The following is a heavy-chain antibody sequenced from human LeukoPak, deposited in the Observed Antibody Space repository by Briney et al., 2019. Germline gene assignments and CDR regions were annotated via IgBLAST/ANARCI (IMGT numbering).Heavy chain of an antibody. Sequence: PSGTLSLTCAVSGGSISTSNWWNWVRQPPGMGLEWIGEIYHTGSIHYNASLKSRLTISLDNFNNQFSLKLTSVNAADTAMYYCARDERVGSLSGSYLFGWFDPWGQGTLVTVSS. J-gene: IGHJ5*02. D-gene: IGHD3-10*01. V-gene: IGHV4-4*02. CDR1: GGSISTSNW. CDR2: IYHTGSI. CDR3: ARDERVGSLSGSYLFGWFDP.